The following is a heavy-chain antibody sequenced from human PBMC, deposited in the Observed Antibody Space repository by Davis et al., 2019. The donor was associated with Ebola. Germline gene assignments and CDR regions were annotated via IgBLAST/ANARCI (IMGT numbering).Heavy chain of an antibody. CDR3: ARGHGWLDY. V-gene: IGHV3-7*03. D-gene: IGHD6-19*01. J-gene: IGHJ4*02. CDR1: GFTFSNTW. Sequence: GESLKISCAASGFTFSNTWMSWVRQAPGKGLEWLGHIKEDGSENYFVDSVKGRFTISRDNAKKSLYLQMSSLRVEDTAVYYCARGHGWLDYWGQGTLVTVSS. CDR2: IKEDGSEN.